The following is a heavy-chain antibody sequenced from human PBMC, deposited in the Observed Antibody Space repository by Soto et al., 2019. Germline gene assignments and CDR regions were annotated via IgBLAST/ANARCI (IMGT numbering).Heavy chain of an antibody. Sequence: SETQSLSYSVSYGSVIDYDGSWIRQPPGKGLEWIVYIYYSGSTNYNPSLKSRVTISVDTSKNQFSLKLSSVTAADTAVYYCARGEWLLPFDYWGQGTLVPVSS. CDR3: ARGEWLLPFDY. CDR1: YGSVIDYD. CDR2: IYYSGST. J-gene: IGHJ4*02. D-gene: IGHD3-3*01. V-gene: IGHV4-59*02.